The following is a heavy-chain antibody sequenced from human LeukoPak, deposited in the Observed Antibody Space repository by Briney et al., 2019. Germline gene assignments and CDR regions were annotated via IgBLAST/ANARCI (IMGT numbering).Heavy chain of an antibody. Sequence: GGSLRLSCAASGFTITHYWMHWVRQAPGQGLVWVSRISSDGTTTNYADSVRGRFTISRDNAKNMLYLQMNSLRAEDTAIYYCVVIVLGWGQGTLVTVSS. V-gene: IGHV3-74*01. D-gene: IGHD2-8*02. CDR3: VVIVLG. CDR2: ISSDGTTT. CDR1: GFTITHYW. J-gene: IGHJ4*02.